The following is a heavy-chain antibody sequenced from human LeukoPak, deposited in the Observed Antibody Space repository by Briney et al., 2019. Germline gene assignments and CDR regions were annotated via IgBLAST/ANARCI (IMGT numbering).Heavy chain of an antibody. CDR2: IYYSGST. J-gene: IGHJ2*01. CDR1: GGSISSYY. Sequence: SETLSLTCTVSGGSISSYYWSWIRQPPGKGLEWIGYIYYSGSTNYNPSLKSRVTISVDTSKNQFSLRLSSVTAADTAVYYCAKELGVTTRYFDLWGRGTLVTVSS. V-gene: IGHV4-59*12. CDR3: AKELGVTTRYFDL. D-gene: IGHD4-17*01.